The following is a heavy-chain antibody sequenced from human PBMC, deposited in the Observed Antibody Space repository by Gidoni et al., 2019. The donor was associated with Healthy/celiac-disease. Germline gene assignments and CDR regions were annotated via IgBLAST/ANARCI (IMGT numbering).Heavy chain of an antibody. CDR3: ARRKGGRVGWIQLWKEFDY. Sequence: QLQLQESGPGLVKPSETLSLTCTVSGGSISSSSYYWGWIRQPPGKGLEWIGSIYYSGSTYYNPSLKSRVTISVDTSKNQFSLKLSSVTAADTAVYYCARRKGGRVGWIQLWKEFDYWGQGTLVTVSS. CDR1: GGSISSSSYY. J-gene: IGHJ4*02. D-gene: IGHD5-18*01. CDR2: IYYSGST. V-gene: IGHV4-39*01.